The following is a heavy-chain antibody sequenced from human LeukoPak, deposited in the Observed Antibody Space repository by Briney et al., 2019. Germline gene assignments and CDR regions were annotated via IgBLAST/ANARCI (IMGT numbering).Heavy chain of an antibody. J-gene: IGHJ5*02. CDR2: ISGSGGST. CDR3: AKGDTAILNWFDP. CDR1: GFTFSSYS. V-gene: IGHV3-23*01. Sequence: GGSLRLSCAASGFTFSSYSMSWVRQAPGKGLEWVSAISGSGGSTYYADSVKGRFTISRDNSKNTLYLQMNSLRAEGTAVYYCAKGDTAILNWFDPWGQGTLVTVSS. D-gene: IGHD5-18*01.